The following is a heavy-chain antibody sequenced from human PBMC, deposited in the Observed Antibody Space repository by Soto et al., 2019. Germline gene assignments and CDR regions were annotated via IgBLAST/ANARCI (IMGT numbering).Heavy chain of an antibody. CDR2: IYYSGST. J-gene: IGHJ4*02. D-gene: IGHD3-10*01. CDR3: ALEEAYYYGSGSYPLRY. CDR1: GGSISSYY. V-gene: IGHV4-59*01. Sequence: SETLSLTCTVSGGSISSYYWSWIRQPPGKGLEWIGYIYYSGSTNYNPSLKSRVTISVDTSKNQFSLKLSSVTAADTAVYYCALEEAYYYGSGSYPLRYWGQGTLVTVSS.